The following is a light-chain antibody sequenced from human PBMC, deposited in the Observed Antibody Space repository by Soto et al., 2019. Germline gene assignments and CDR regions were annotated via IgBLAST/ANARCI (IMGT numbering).Light chain of an antibody. Sequence: ETILTQSPATLSLSPGEGATLSCRASQSVGSSLAWYQQKPGQAPRLLIYAASSRATGIPARFSGSGSGTDFTLTISSLEPEDFAIYYCQQRSNWPGAFGQGTKLEIK. V-gene: IGKV3-11*01. CDR3: QQRSNWPGA. CDR2: AAS. CDR1: QSVGSS. J-gene: IGKJ2*01.